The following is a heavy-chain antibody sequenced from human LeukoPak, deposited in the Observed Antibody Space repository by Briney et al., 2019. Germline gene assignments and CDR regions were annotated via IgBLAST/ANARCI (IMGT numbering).Heavy chain of an antibody. V-gene: IGHV3-21*01. D-gene: IGHD1-26*01. J-gene: IGHJ3*02. CDR2: ISSSSSYI. Sequence: PGGSLRLSCAASGFTFSSYSMNWVRQAPGKGLEWVSSISSSSSYIYYADPVKGRFTISRDNAKNSLYLQMNSLRAEDTAVYYCARDFIPGDDAFDIWGQGTMVTVSS. CDR3: ARDFIPGDDAFDI. CDR1: GFTFSSYS.